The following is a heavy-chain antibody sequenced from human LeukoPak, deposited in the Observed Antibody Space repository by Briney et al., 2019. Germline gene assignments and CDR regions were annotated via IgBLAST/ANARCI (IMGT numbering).Heavy chain of an antibody. Sequence: PGGSLRLSCAASGFTFSSYEMNWVRQAPGKGLEWVSYISSSGSTIYYADSVKGRFTISRDNAKNSLYLQMNSLRAEDTAVYYCARAGVPAAIDYWGQGTLVTVSS. V-gene: IGHV3-48*03. D-gene: IGHD2-2*01. CDR2: ISSSGSTI. CDR3: ARAGVPAAIDY. J-gene: IGHJ4*02. CDR1: GFTFSSYE.